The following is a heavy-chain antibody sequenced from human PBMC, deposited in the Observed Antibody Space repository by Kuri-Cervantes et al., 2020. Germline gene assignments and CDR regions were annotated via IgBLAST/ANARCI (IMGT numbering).Heavy chain of an antibody. D-gene: IGHD2-2*01. V-gene: IGHV1-69*13. J-gene: IGHJ4*02. CDR3: ARASIPYCSSTSCHFRG. CDR2: IIPNFGTA. CDR1: GGTFSSYA. Sequence: SVKVSCKASGGTFSSYAISWVRQAPGQGLEWMGGIIPNFGTANYAQKFQGVVTITADESTSTAYMELSSLRSEDTAVYYCARASIPYCSSTSCHFRGWGQGTLVTVSS.